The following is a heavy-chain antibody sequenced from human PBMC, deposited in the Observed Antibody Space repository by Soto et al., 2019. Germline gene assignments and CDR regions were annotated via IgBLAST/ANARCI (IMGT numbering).Heavy chain of an antibody. CDR2: INSDGSTT. Sequence: PGGSLRLSCTASVFTLSYYWMHWVRQAPGKGLVWVSRINSDGSTTNYADSVKGRFTISRDNAKNTLYLEMNSLRAEDTAVYYCANFYSGSYSTYWGQGTLVTVSS. D-gene: IGHD1-26*01. CDR1: VFTLSYYW. J-gene: IGHJ4*02. CDR3: ANFYSGSYSTY. V-gene: IGHV3-74*01.